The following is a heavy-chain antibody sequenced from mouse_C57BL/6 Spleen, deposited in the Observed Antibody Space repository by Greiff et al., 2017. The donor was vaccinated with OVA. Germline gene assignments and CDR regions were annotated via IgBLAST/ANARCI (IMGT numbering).Heavy chain of an antibody. V-gene: IGHV6-6*01. CDR2: IRNKANNHAT. Sequence: EVKVEESGGGLVQPGGSMKLSCAASGFTFSDAWMDWVRQSPEKGLEWVAEIRNKANNHATYYAESVKGRFTISRDDSKSSVYLQMNSLRAEDTGIYYCTRGLGRGDYFDYWGQGTTLTVSS. J-gene: IGHJ2*01. CDR3: TRGLGRGDYFDY. CDR1: GFTFSDAW. D-gene: IGHD4-1*01.